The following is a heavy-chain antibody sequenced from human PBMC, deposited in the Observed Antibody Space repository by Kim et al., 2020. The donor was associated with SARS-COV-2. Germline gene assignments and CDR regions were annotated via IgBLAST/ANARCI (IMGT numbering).Heavy chain of an antibody. CDR1: GGSISSSNW. J-gene: IGHJ5*02. D-gene: IGHD6-13*01. V-gene: IGHV4-4*02. CDR3: ARVPPYGSSWSWFDP. Sequence: SETLSLTCAVSGGSISSSNWWSWVRQPPGKGLEWIGEIYHSGSTNYNPSLKSRVTISVDKSKNQFSLKLSSVTAADTAVYYCARVPPYGSSWSWFDPWGQGTLVTVSS. CDR2: IYHSGST.